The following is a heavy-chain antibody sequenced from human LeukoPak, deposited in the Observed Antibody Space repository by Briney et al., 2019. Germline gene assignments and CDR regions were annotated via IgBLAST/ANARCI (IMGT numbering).Heavy chain of an antibody. J-gene: IGHJ4*02. V-gene: IGHV3-49*03. Sequence: GGSLRLSCTASGFTFGDYAMSWFHQAPGKGLEWVGFIRSKAYGGTTEYAASVKGRFTISRDDSKSIAYLQMNSLKTEDTAVYYCTSEIAAAGDPVDYWGQGTLVTVSS. CDR1: GFTFGDYA. D-gene: IGHD6-13*01. CDR3: TSEIAAAGDPVDY. CDR2: IRSKAYGGTT.